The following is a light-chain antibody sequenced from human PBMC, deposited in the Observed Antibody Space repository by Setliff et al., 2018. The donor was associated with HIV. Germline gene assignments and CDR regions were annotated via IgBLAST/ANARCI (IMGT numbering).Light chain of an antibody. CDR3: STWDDNLNAKV. J-gene: IGLJ1*01. CDR1: ASNIGANT. CDR2: IND. V-gene: IGLV1-44*01. Sequence: VLTQPPSASGTPGQRVTISCSGGASNIGANTVTWYQQFPGTAPQLLIYINDHRPSGVPHRFSASKSGTTASLAISGLQSEDEADYYCSTWDDNLNAKVFGSGTKVTVL.